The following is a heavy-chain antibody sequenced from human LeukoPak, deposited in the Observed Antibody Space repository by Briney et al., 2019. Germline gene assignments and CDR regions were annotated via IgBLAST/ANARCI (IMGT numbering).Heavy chain of an antibody. CDR2: IYPGDSDT. J-gene: IGHJ5*02. Sequence: TGESLKISCKGSEHTFANYRIGWVRQMPGKGLEWMGIIYPGDSDTRYSPSFQGQVTMSVDKAINTAFLQWSSLKASDTARYYCARHDKGYGWFAPWGQGTLVTVSS. D-gene: IGHD1-1*01. V-gene: IGHV5-51*01. CDR1: EHTFANYR. CDR3: ARHDKGYGWFAP.